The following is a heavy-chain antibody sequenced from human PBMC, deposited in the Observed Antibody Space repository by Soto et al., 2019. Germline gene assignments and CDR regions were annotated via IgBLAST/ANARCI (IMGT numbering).Heavy chain of an antibody. CDR3: ARGGYMVRGAGYFDL. CDR2: INHSGST. D-gene: IGHD3-10*01. CDR1: GGSFSGYY. V-gene: IGHV4-34*01. J-gene: IGHJ2*01. Sequence: QVQLQQWGAGLLKPSETLSLTCAVYGGSFSGYYCSWIRQPPGKGLEWIGEINHSGSTNYNPSLKSRGSRSVDTSKNPFSLQRRCVSAADTAVYYCARGGYMVRGAGYFDLLGRGTLVSVSS.